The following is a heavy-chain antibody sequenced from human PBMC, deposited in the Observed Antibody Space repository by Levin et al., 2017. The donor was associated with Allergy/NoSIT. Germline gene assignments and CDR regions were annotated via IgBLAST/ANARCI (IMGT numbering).Heavy chain of an antibody. Sequence: GGSLRLSCAASGFTFSSYWMSWVRQAPGKGLEWVANIKQDGSEKYYVDSVKGRFTISRDNAKNSLYLQMNSLRAEDTAVYYCAREKDIVVVPAAMMLPSRTNWFDPWGQGTLVTVSS. J-gene: IGHJ5*02. V-gene: IGHV3-7*04. CDR1: GFTFSSYW. D-gene: IGHD2-2*01. CDR3: AREKDIVVVPAAMMLPSRTNWFDP. CDR2: IKQDGSEK.